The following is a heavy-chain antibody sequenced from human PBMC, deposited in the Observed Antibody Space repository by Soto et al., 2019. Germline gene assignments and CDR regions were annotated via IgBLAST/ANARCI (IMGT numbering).Heavy chain of an antibody. J-gene: IGHJ4*02. V-gene: IGHV3-48*01. D-gene: IGHD6-13*01. Sequence: PGGSLRLSCTASGFSFSTYGMNWVRQAPGKGLEWVSYISSTSDTLYYADSVKGRFTISRANAKNSLYLQMNSLRAEDTAVYYCARVLAAASTNYWGQGTLVTVSS. CDR3: ARVLAAASTNY. CDR2: ISSTSDTL. CDR1: GFSFSTYG.